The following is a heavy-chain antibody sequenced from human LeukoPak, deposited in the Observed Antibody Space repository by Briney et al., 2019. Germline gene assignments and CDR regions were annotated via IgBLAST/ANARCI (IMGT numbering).Heavy chain of an antibody. V-gene: IGHV4-34*01. J-gene: IGHJ5*02. Sequence: SETLSLTCAVYGGSLSGYYWSWIRQPPGKGLEWIGEINHSGSTNYNPSLKSRVTISVDTSKNQFSLKLSSVTAADTAVYYCARGRIQLWYNWFDPWGQGTLVTVSS. CDR1: GGSLSGYY. D-gene: IGHD5-18*01. CDR2: INHSGST. CDR3: ARGRIQLWYNWFDP.